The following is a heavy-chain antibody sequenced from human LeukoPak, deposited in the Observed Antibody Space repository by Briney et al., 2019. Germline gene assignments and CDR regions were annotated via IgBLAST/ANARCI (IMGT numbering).Heavy chain of an antibody. CDR2: INHSGST. CDR1: GGSISSHY. V-gene: IGHV4-34*01. CDR3: ARALYCSSTSCYGLKYYYYYGMDV. Sequence: SETLSLTCTVSGGSISSHYWSWIRQPPGKGLEWIGEINHSGSTNYNPSLKSRVTISVDTSKNQFSLKLSSVTAADTAVYYCARALYCSSTSCYGLKYYYYYGMDVWGQGTTVTVSS. J-gene: IGHJ6*02. D-gene: IGHD2-2*01.